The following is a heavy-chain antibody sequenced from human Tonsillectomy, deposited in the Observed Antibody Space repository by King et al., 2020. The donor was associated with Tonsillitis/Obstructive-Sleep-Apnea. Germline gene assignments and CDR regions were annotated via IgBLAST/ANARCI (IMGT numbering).Heavy chain of an antibody. V-gene: IGHV3-21*01. J-gene: IGHJ4*02. Sequence: DVQLVESGGGLVKPGGSLRLSCAASGFTFNSYSMNWVRQAPGKGLEWVSSIRSSSSYIYYADSVKGRFTISRDNAKNSLYLQMNSLRAEDTAVYYCAREEGYFDYWGQGTLVTVSS. CDR3: AREEGYFDY. CDR1: GFTFNSYS. CDR2: IRSSSSYI.